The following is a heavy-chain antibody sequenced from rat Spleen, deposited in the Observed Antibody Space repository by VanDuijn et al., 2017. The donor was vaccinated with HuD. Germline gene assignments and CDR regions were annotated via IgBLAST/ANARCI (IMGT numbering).Heavy chain of an antibody. CDR2: IWTGGST. V-gene: IGHV2-30*01. D-gene: IGHD1-11*01. J-gene: IGHJ3*01. CDR1: GFSLTSYN. Sequence: QVQLKESGPGLVQPSQTLSLTCTVSGFSLTSYNVHWVRQPTGKGLEWMGVIWTGGSTDYNSAIKSRLSISRDTSKSQVFLKMNSLQTDDTVIYFWARSYGGYTSNWFPYWGQGTLVTVSS. CDR3: ARSYGGYTSNWFPY.